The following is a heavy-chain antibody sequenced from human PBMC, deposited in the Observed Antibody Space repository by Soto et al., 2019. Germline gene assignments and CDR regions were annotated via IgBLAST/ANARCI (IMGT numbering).Heavy chain of an antibody. CDR2: IFYSGST. V-gene: IGHV4-30-4*08. CDR3: ARDVLWFGELSWFDP. D-gene: IGHD3-10*01. CDR1: GGSLSSGDYY. Sequence: SETLSLTCTVSGGSLSSGDYYWNWVRQRPGKGLEWIGNIFYSGSTYYNPSLMSRLTIAVDTSKNQFSLKLSSVTAADTAVYYCARDVLWFGELSWFDPWGQGTLVT. J-gene: IGHJ5*02.